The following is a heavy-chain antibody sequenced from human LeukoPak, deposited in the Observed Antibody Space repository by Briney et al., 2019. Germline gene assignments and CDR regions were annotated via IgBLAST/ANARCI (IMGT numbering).Heavy chain of an antibody. CDR3: ARGLLGYSSSWYSY. J-gene: IGHJ4*02. CDR1: GGPLRGYF. CDR2: INHCGST. Sequence: SEPLPLTCAVCGGPLRGYFWRWLRQPPGKGLAWIGGINHCGSTNYNPSLKSRVTISVDTSKNQFSLKLSSVTAADTAVYYCARGLLGYSSSWYSYWGQGTLVTVSS. V-gene: IGHV4-34*01. D-gene: IGHD6-13*01.